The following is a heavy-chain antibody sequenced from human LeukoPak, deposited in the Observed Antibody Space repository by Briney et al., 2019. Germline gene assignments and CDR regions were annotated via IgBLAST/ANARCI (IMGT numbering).Heavy chain of an antibody. Sequence: AGESLKISCKGSGYTFTSYWIGWVRQMPGKGLEWMGIIYPGDSHTRYSPSFQGQVTISADKYISTIYLQWSSLKASDTAMYYCAITGGGYSSTSYNWFDPWGQGTLVTVSS. CDR2: IYPGDSHT. CDR3: AITGGGYSSTSYNWFDP. CDR1: GYTFTSYW. D-gene: IGHD6-13*01. J-gene: IGHJ5*02. V-gene: IGHV5-51*01.